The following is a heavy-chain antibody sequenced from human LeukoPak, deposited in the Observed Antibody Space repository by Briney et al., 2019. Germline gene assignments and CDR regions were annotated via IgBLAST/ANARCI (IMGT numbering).Heavy chain of an antibody. J-gene: IGHJ4*02. V-gene: IGHV3-30-3*01. Sequence: GGSLRLSCAASGFTFSSYAMHWVRQAPGKGPEWVAVISYDGSNKYYADSVKGRFTISRDNSKNTLYLQMNSLRAEDTAVYYCARAYDILTGYYVFWGQGTLVTVSS. CDR2: ISYDGSNK. CDR3: ARAYDILTGYYVF. D-gene: IGHD3-9*01. CDR1: GFTFSSYA.